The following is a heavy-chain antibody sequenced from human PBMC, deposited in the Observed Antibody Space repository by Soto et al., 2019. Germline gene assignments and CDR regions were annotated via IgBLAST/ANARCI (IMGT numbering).Heavy chain of an antibody. CDR3: ASRASGDYGVGDYDYGMDV. J-gene: IGHJ6*02. D-gene: IGHD4-17*01. CDR2: LITFFGTA. Sequence: QVQLVQSGAEVKKPGSSVKVSCKASGGTFSSYAISWVRQAPEQGLEWMGGLITFFGTANYAQKFQGRVRITADKYTSRPDMELSSLRAAGTAVYYCASRASGDYGVGDYDYGMDVWGQGTTVTVSS. CDR1: GGTFSSYA. V-gene: IGHV1-69*06.